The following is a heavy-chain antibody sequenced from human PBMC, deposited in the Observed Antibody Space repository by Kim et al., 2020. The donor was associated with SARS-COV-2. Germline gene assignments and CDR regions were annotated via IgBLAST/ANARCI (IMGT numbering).Heavy chain of an antibody. J-gene: IGHJ3*02. V-gene: IGHV4-59*01. D-gene: IGHD3-10*01. Sequence: HPSLKSRVTVSVNISKNQFSLKLTSVTAADTAVYYCAKKYGSGSYIGFDIWGQGTMVTVSS. CDR3: AKKYGSGSYIGFDI.